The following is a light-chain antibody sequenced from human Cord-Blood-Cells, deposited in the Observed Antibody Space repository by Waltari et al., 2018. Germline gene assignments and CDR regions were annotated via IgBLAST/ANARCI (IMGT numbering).Light chain of an antibody. Sequence: DIVMTQSPDSLAVSLGERAPINCKSNQSVLYSSNNKNYLAWYQQKPGQPPKLLIYWASTRESGVPDRFSGSGSGTDFTLTISSLQAEDVAVYYCQQYYSTPRTFGQGTKVEIK. V-gene: IGKV4-1*01. J-gene: IGKJ1*01. CDR1: QSVLYSSNNKNY. CDR3: QQYYSTPRT. CDR2: WAS.